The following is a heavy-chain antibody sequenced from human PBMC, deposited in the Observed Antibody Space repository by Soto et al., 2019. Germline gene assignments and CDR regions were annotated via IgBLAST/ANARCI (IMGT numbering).Heavy chain of an antibody. CDR3: AMSVIAVAGYLSYCDY. CDR2: ISHDGSNE. V-gene: IGHV3-30*03. J-gene: IGHJ4*02. Sequence: QVQLVESGGGVVQPGRSLRLSCAASGFTFSSYGMHWVRQAPGKGLEWVAVISHDGSNEYFVDSVKGRFTISRDNSKNTLYLQMNSLRAEDTVVYYCAMSVIAVAGYLSYCDYWGQGTLVTVSS. D-gene: IGHD6-19*01. CDR1: GFTFSSYG.